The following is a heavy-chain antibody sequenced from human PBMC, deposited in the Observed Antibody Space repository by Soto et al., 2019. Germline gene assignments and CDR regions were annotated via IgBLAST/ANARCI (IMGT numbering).Heavy chain of an antibody. CDR1: AYAFNTYA. J-gene: IGHJ4*02. D-gene: IGHD6-13*01. CDR3: ARGGFSSSWRLVC. CDR2: ISPYTGDT. V-gene: IGHV1-18*04. Sequence: QDQLVQSGAEARKPGASVRVSCKTSAYAFNTYAINWLRQAPGQGLEWMGSISPYTGDTNYAQNFQGKFTMTKDTSTDTVYMDLTGIKSDDSVVYFCARGGFSSSWRLVCWGQGTLVSVSS.